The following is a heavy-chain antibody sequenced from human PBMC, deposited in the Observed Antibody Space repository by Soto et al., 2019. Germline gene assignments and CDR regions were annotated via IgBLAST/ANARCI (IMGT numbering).Heavy chain of an antibody. Sequence: ASVKVSCKAAGGTFSSYAISWGRQAPGQGLEWMGGIIPIFGTANYAQKFQGRVTITADKSTSTAYMELSSLRSEDTAVYYCARGLSGSYYYYGMDVWGQGTTVT. J-gene: IGHJ6*02. CDR2: IIPIFGTA. D-gene: IGHD1-26*01. CDR3: ARGLSGSYYYYGMDV. CDR1: GGTFSSYA. V-gene: IGHV1-69*06.